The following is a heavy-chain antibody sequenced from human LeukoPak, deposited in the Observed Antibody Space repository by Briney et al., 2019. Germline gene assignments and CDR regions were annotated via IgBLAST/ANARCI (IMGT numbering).Heavy chain of an antibody. CDR3: ARANFLYCSSTTCLFDY. CDR1: GYTFTDYY. D-gene: IGHD2-2*01. Sequence: ASVKVSCKASGYTFTDYYMHWVRQAPGQGFEWMGWINPNDGDTNYAQKFQGRVTMSRDTSISTAHMEVSRLRSDDTAVYYCARANFLYCSSTTCLFDYWGQGTLVTVSS. CDR2: INPNDGDT. J-gene: IGHJ4*02. V-gene: IGHV1-2*02.